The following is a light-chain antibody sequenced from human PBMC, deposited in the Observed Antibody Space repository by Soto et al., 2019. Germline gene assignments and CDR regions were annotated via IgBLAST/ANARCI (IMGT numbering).Light chain of an antibody. V-gene: IGKV3-15*01. CDR2: DTS. J-gene: IGKJ4*01. CDR3: QPYNNWPLT. CDR1: QSVSSRK. Sequence: EIVLTQSPGTLSLSPGERATLSCRASQSVSSRKLAWYQQKPGQAPRLLIYDTSTRATGVPARFSGSRSGPEFTLTINSLQSEDFAIYYCQPYNNWPLTFGGGTKVDIK.